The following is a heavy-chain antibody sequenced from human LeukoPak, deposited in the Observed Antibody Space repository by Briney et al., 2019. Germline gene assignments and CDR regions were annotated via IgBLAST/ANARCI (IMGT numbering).Heavy chain of an antibody. CDR2: IYYSGST. CDR1: GGSISSYY. V-gene: IGHV4-59*12. Sequence: SETLSLTCTVSGGSISSYYWSWIRQPPGKGLEWIGYIYYSGSTNYNPSLKSRVTISVDTSKNQFSLKLSSVTAADTAVYYCARAGYYYDSSGQKFPFDYWGQGTLVTVSS. J-gene: IGHJ4*02. D-gene: IGHD3-22*01. CDR3: ARAGYYYDSSGQKFPFDY.